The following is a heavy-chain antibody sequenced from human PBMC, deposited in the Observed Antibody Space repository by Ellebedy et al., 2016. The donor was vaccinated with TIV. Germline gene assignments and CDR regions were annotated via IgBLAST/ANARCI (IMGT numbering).Heavy chain of an antibody. V-gene: IGHV3-33*08. CDR3: ARSYGDYVSLLGY. CDR2: IWYDGSNK. J-gene: IGHJ4*02. Sequence: PGGSLRLSCAASGFTFSSYGMHWVRQAPGKGLEWVAVIWYDGSNKYYADSVKGRFTISRDNSKNTLYLQMNSLRAEDTAVYYCARSYGDYVSLLGYWGQGTLVTVSS. CDR1: GFTFSSYG. D-gene: IGHD4-17*01.